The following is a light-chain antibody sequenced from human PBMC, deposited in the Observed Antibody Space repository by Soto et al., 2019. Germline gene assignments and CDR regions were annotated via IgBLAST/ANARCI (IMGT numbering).Light chain of an antibody. CDR3: SLYPGSSTFD. V-gene: IGLV2-23*03. J-gene: IGLJ1*01. Sequence: QSALTQPASVSGSPGQSITISCTGTSSDVGSYNLVSWYQQHPGKAPKLMIYEGSKRPSGVSNRFSGSKSGNTASLTISGLQADYDADYYFSLYPGSSTFDFGTGTKLTVL. CDR2: EGS. CDR1: SSDVGSYNL.